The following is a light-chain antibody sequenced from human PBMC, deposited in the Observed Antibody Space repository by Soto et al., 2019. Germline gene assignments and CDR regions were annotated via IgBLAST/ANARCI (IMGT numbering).Light chain of an antibody. CDR1: QSISSL. Sequence: DIQMTQSPSALSAYVGDRVTITCRASQSISSLLAWYQQKPGKAPKLLIYDASSLQSGVPSRFSGSGSGTEFTLTISSLQPDDFAIYYCQQYNSYWTFGQGTNVEIK. CDR3: QQYNSYWT. V-gene: IGKV1-5*01. J-gene: IGKJ1*01. CDR2: DAS.